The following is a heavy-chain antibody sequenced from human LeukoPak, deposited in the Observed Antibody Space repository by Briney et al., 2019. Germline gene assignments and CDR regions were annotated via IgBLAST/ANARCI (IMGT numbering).Heavy chain of an antibody. CDR1: GFTFSSYS. Sequence: PGGSLRPSCAASGFTFSSYSMNWVRQAPGKGLEWVSSISSSSSYIYYADSVKGRFTISRDNAKNSLYLQMNSLRAEDTAVYYCAREASTFNYYGMDVWGQGTTVTVSS. J-gene: IGHJ6*02. D-gene: IGHD3-16*01. CDR2: ISSSSSYI. CDR3: AREASTFNYYGMDV. V-gene: IGHV3-21*01.